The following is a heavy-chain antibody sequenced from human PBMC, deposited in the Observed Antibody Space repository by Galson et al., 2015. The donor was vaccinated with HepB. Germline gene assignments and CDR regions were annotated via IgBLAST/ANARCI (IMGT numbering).Heavy chain of an antibody. CDR2: IIPILGIA. CDR3: ARSPGVLVVYFDY. J-gene: IGHJ4*02. D-gene: IGHD2-15*01. V-gene: IGHV1-69*02. CDR1: GGTFSSYT. Sequence: SVKVSCKASGGTFSSYTISWVRQAPGQGLEWMGMIIPILGIANYAQKFQGRVTITADKSTSTAYMELSSLRSEDTAVYYCARSPGVLVVYFDYWGQGTLVTVSS.